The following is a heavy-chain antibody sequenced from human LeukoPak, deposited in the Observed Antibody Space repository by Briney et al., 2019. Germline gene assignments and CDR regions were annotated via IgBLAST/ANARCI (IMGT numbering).Heavy chain of an antibody. J-gene: IGHJ4*02. V-gene: IGHV3-48*01. CDR1: GFTFSSYS. CDR3: ARGPGSSWYDY. Sequence: GGSLRLSCAASGFTFSSYSMNWVRQAPGRGLEWVSYISSSSSTIYYAGSVKGRLTISRDNAKNSLYLQMNSLRAEDTAVYYCARGPGSSWYDYWGQGTLVTVSS. D-gene: IGHD6-13*01. CDR2: ISSSSSTI.